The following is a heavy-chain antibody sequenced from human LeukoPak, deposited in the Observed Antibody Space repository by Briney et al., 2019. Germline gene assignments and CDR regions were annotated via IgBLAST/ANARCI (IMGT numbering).Heavy chain of an antibody. CDR1: GFTFSTYG. CDR2: IRYDGTNK. CDR3: AKDQGQYGPGTYYSIDC. Sequence: GGSLRLSCAASGFTFSTYGMHWVRQAPGKGLEWVAFIRYDGTNKYYADSVKGRFTISRDNSKNTLYLQMNSLRPEDTAVYYCAKDQGQYGPGTYYSIDCWGQGTLVTVSS. V-gene: IGHV3-30*02. D-gene: IGHD3-10*01. J-gene: IGHJ4*02.